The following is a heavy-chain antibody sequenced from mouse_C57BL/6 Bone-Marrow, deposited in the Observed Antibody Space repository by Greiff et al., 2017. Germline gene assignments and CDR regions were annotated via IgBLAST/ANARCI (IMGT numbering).Heavy chain of an antibody. CDR2: IDPSDSYT. CDR3: ARGGIITPWFAY. D-gene: IGHD1-1*01. V-gene: IGHV1-59*01. Sequence: QVQLQQPGAELVRPGTSVKLSCKASGYTFTSYWMHWVKQRPGQGLEWIGVIDPSDSYTNYNQKFKGKATLTVDTSSSTACMQLSSLTSEDAAVYYCARGGIITPWFAYWGQGTLVTVSA. J-gene: IGHJ3*01. CDR1: GYTFTSYW.